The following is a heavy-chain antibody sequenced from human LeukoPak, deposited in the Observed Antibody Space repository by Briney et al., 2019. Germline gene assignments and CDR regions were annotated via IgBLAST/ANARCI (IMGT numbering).Heavy chain of an antibody. V-gene: IGHV1-2*02. CDR2: INPNSGDT. J-gene: IGHJ4*02. CDR3: ARNVTDDSPSVEF. D-gene: IGHD1-1*01. CDR1: GYPFTGYL. Sequence: ASVKVSCKASGYPFTGYLIHWVRQAPGQGLEWMGWINPNSGDTKYAQKIQGRVTMTRDTSISTAYMELSSLRSDDTAMYFCARNVTDDSPSVEFWGQGTLVTVSS.